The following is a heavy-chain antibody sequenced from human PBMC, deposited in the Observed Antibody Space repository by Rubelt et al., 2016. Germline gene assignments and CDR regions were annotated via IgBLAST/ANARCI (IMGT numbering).Heavy chain of an antibody. J-gene: IGHJ4*02. V-gene: IGHV4-39*01. Sequence: QLQLQESGPGLVKPSETLSLTCTVSGGSISSSSYYWGWIRQAPGKGLEWIGSIYYSGSTYYNPSLRSVVTISVDTSKNQFSLKLSSVTAADTAVYYCASGYYLYYFDYWGQGTLVTVSS. CDR1: GGSISSSSYY. D-gene: IGHD3-22*01. CDR2: IYYSGST. CDR3: ASGYYLYYFDY.